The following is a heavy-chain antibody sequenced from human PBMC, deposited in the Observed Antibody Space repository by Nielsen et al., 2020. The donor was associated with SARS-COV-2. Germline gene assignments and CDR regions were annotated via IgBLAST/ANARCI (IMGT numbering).Heavy chain of an antibody. CDR1: GFTVSSNY. Sequence: GESLKISCAASGFTVSSNYMNWVRQAPGKGLEWVSYISSSGSTIYYADSVKGRFTISRDNAKNSLYLQMNSLRAEDTAVYYCARDLGIYGYVYWGQGTLVTVSS. J-gene: IGHJ4*02. D-gene: IGHD5-18*01. V-gene: IGHV3-48*03. CDR3: ARDLGIYGYVY. CDR2: ISSSGSTI.